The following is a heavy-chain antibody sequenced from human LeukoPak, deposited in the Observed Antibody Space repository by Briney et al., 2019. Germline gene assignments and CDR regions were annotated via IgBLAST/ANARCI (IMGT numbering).Heavy chain of an antibody. CDR1: GFTFSSYS. V-gene: IGHV3-21*01. J-gene: IGHJ3*02. CDR2: ISSSSSYI. CDR3: ASDESIHAFDI. D-gene: IGHD2/OR15-2a*01. Sequence: GGSLRLSCAASGFTFSSYSMTWVRQAPGKGLEWVSSISSSSSYIYYADSVKGRFTISRDNAKNSLYLQMNSLRAEDTAVYYCASDESIHAFDIWGQGTMVTVPS.